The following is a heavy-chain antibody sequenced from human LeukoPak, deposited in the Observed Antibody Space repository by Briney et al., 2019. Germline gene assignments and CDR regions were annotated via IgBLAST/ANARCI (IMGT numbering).Heavy chain of an antibody. CDR1: GASISSYC. CDR2: IDNTEST. CDR3: ARMTYDPHGVDV. Sequence: PSETLSLTCTVSGASISSYCWSWIRQPPGKGLEWIGYIDNTESTNYNPSLKSRITISVDKSKNQFSLKLSSVTAADTAVYYCARMTYDPHGVDVRGKGTTVTVSS. D-gene: IGHD5-12*01. V-gene: IGHV4-59*01. J-gene: IGHJ6*04.